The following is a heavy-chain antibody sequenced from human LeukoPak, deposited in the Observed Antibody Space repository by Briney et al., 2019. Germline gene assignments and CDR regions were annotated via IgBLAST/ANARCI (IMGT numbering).Heavy chain of an antibody. J-gene: IGHJ4*02. CDR3: ARVDNWNLGYFDY. V-gene: IGHV4-38-2*02. Sequence: SETLSLTCTVSGGSISSYYWGWIRQPPGKGLEWIGTIYHSGSTYYNPSLKSRVTISVDTSKNHFSLKLSSVTAADTAVFYCARVDNWNLGYFDYWGQGTLVTVSS. D-gene: IGHD1-1*01. CDR1: GGSISSYY. CDR2: IYHSGST.